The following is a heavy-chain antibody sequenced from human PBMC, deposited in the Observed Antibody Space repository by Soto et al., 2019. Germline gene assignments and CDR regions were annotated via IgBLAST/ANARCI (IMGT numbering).Heavy chain of an antibody. CDR1: GSTFSSYA. CDR3: ARDWDTAMAGVIDY. CDR2: ISYDGSNK. D-gene: IGHD5-18*01. Sequence: GGSLRLSCAASGSTFSSYAMLWVRQAPGKGLEWVAVISYDGSNKYYADSVKGRFTISRDNSKNTLYLQMNSLRAEDTAVYYCARDWDTAMAGVIDYWGQGT. V-gene: IGHV3-30-3*01. J-gene: IGHJ4*02.